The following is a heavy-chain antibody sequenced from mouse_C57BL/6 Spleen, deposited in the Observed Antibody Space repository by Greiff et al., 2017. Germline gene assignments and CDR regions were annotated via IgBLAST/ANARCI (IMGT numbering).Heavy chain of an antibody. V-gene: IGHV5-6*02. CDR3: ARRTDGYYEDY. J-gene: IGHJ2*01. CDR2: ISSGGSYT. Sequence: EVMLVESGGDLVKPGGSLKLSCAASGFTFSSYGMSWVRQTPDKRLEWVATISSGGSYTYYPYSVKGRFTISRDNAKNTLYLQMSSLKSEDTAMYYCARRTDGYYEDYWGQGTTLTVSS. CDR1: GFTFSSYG. D-gene: IGHD2-3*01.